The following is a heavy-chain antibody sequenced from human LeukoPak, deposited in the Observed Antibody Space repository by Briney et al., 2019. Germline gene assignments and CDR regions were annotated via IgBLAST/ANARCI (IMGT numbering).Heavy chain of an antibody. J-gene: IGHJ6*02. Sequence: SETLSLTCTASGGSISSYHWSWIRQPPGKGLEWIGYIYYSGSTNYNPSLKSRVTISVDTSKNQFSLKLSSVTAADTAVYYCAREGYSYGPRYYCYYGMDVWGQGTTVTVSS. V-gene: IGHV4-59*01. CDR1: GGSISSYH. D-gene: IGHD5-18*01. CDR3: AREGYSYGPRYYCYYGMDV. CDR2: IYYSGST.